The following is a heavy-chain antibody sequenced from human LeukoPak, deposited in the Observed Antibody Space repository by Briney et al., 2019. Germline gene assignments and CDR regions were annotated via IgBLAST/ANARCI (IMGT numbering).Heavy chain of an antibody. CDR1: GYTFTSYD. Sequence: ASVKVSCKASGYTFTSYDINWVRQATGQGLEWMGWMNPNSGNTGYAQKFQGRVTMTRNTSISTAYMELSSLRSEDTAVYYCARAIWFGEPFGFDPWGQGTLVTVSS. D-gene: IGHD3-10*01. CDR3: ARAIWFGEPFGFDP. CDR2: MNPNSGNT. V-gene: IGHV1-8*01. J-gene: IGHJ5*02.